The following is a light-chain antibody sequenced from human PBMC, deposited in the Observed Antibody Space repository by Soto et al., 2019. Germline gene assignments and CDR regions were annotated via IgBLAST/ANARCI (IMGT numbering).Light chain of an antibody. CDR3: QQYHHLTRT. V-gene: IGKV3-15*01. J-gene: IGKJ4*01. Sequence: DIVLTQSPSTLSLSGGARAPLCCSASQSVSTNLVWYQQKPGQAPRLLIYSASTRAAGIPARFSASGSGTEFTLTITSPQSEDFAVYYCQQYHHLTRTCGGRTKVDI. CDR1: QSVSTN. CDR2: SAS.